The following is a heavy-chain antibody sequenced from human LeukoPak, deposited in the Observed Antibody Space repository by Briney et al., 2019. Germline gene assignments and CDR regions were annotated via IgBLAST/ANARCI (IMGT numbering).Heavy chain of an antibody. Sequence: GGSLRLSCAASGFTFSSYAMSWVRQAPGKGLEWVSSISANGVYTYYADSVQGRLTISRDNSKNTLYLHMSSLSAEDTAVYHCAKRMDTIMVKGAFDYWGQGTLVSVSS. CDR2: ISANGVYT. D-gene: IGHD5-18*01. CDR1: GFTFSSYA. CDR3: AKRMDTIMVKGAFDY. J-gene: IGHJ4*02. V-gene: IGHV3-23*01.